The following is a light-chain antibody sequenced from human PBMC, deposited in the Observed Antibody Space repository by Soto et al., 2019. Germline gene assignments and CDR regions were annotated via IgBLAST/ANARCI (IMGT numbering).Light chain of an antibody. CDR1: QSVSSN. CDR2: GAS. J-gene: IGKJ5*01. Sequence: EILMTQSPATLSVFPGERATLSCWASQSVSSNLAWYQQKPGQAPRLLIYGASTRATGIPARFTGSGSGTEFTLTISSLEPEDFAVYYCQQYGSSPRITFGQGTRLEIK. V-gene: IGKV3D-15*01. CDR3: QQYGSSPRIT.